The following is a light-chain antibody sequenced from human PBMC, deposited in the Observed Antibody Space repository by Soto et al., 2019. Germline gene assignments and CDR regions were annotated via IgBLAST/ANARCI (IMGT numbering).Light chain of an antibody. CDR3: QQYNSWPYT. Sequence: EIVMTQSPATLSVSPGDRATISCRASQSVSSNLAWYQQKPGQAPRLLIYGASTRATGIPARFSGSGSGTEFTLTISSLQSEDFAVYYCQQYNSWPYTFGQGTKLEIK. V-gene: IGKV3-15*01. CDR1: QSVSSN. CDR2: GAS. J-gene: IGKJ2*01.